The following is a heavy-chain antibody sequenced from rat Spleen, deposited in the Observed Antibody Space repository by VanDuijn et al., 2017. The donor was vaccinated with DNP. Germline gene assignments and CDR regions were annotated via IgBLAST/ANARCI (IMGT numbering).Heavy chain of an antibody. CDR2: ISYSGRT. V-gene: IGHV3-1*01. D-gene: IGHD1-5*01. Sequence: EVQLQESGPGLVKTSQSLSLTCSVTGYSITSCCRWTWIRKFPGNKMEWIGHISYSGRTTYNPSLKSRISITRDTSKNQFFLQLNSVSTEDTATYYCARWKIGPHYFDYWGQGIMVTVSS. CDR3: ARWKIGPHYFDY. CDR1: GYSITSCC. J-gene: IGHJ2*01.